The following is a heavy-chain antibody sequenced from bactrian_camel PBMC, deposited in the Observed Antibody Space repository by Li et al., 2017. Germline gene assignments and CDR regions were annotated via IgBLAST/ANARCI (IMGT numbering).Heavy chain of an antibody. CDR3: ATERDPTGWEFFAY. CDR2: IGPDGST. CDR1: EYTASRCS. Sequence: VQLVESGGGLVQPGGSLRLSCAASEYTASRCSMGWYRQAPGKERELVSIIGPDGSTDYAESVKGRFTISRDNAKNMVYLQMNNLKSEDTARYYCATERDPTGWEFFAYWGQGTQVTVS. D-gene: IGHD5*01. J-gene: IGHJ6*01. V-gene: IGHV3S53*01.